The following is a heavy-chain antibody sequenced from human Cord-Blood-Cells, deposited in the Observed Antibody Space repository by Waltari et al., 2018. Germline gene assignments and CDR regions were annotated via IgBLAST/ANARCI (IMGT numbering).Heavy chain of an antibody. CDR1: GYSISSGYY. CDR3: AQGTRSAFDY. Sequence: QVQLQESGPGLVKPSETLSLTCAVSGYSISSGYYWGWIRQPPGKGLEWIGSIYHSGSTYYTPSLKSRVTISVDTSKNQFSLKLSSVTAADTAVYYCAQGTRSAFDYWGQGTLVTVSS. CDR2: IYHSGST. V-gene: IGHV4-38-2*01. J-gene: IGHJ4*02.